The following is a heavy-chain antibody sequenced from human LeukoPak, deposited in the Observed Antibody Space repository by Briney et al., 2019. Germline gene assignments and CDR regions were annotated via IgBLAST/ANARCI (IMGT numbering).Heavy chain of an antibody. CDR2: IIPIFGTA. V-gene: IGHV1-69*13. J-gene: IGHJ3*02. Sequence: GASVKVSCKASGGTFSSYAISWVRQAPGHGLEWMGGIIPIFGTANYAQKFQGRVTITADESTSTAYMELRSLRSDDTAVYYCARDFLAADAFDIWGQGTMVTVSS. CDR1: GGTFSSYA. D-gene: IGHD3-3*01. CDR3: ARDFLAADAFDI.